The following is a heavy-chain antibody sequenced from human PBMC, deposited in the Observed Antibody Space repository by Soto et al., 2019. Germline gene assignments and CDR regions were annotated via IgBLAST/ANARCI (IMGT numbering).Heavy chain of an antibody. CDR3: ARVRFGGPFDF. CDR2: FNPDNQNT. D-gene: IGHD3-16*01. Sequence: ASVKVSSKASGPRFTTYGSNWVRHGPGQGLEWMGWFNPDNQNTNYTKKFQDRVYLTTDSCTSSAYMELRELRSDDTAVYYGARVRFGGPFDFWGKGSLVTV. J-gene: IGHJ4*02. CDR1: GPRFTTYG. V-gene: IGHV1-18*01.